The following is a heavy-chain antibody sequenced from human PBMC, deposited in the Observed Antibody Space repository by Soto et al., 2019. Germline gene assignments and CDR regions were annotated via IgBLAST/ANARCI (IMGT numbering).Heavy chain of an antibody. J-gene: IGHJ4*02. V-gene: IGHV1-69*13. D-gene: IGHD3-22*01. CDR3: ASLGSSGYPYYFDY. CDR1: GGTFSSYA. CDR2: IIPIFGTA. Sequence: SVKVSCKASGGTFSSYAISWVRQAPGQELEWMGGIIPIFGTANYAQKFQGRVTITADESTSTAYMELSSLRSEDTAVYYCASLGSSGYPYYFDYWGQGTLVTVSS.